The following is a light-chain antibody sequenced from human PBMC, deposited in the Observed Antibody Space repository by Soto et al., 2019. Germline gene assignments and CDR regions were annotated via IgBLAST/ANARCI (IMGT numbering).Light chain of an antibody. Sequence: EIVLTQSPATLSLSPGERATLSCRASQSVRSNLAWYQHKPGQAPRLLIYDVSNRATGIPGRFSGSGFGTDFTLTISNVEPEDGAVYYCQQRDNWPWTFGQGAKVEIK. CDR3: QQRDNWPWT. CDR2: DVS. CDR1: QSVRSN. V-gene: IGKV3-11*01. J-gene: IGKJ1*01.